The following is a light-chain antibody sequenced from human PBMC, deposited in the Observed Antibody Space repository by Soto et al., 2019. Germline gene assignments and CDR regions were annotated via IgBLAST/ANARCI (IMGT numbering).Light chain of an antibody. Sequence: QPVLTQPPSVSEAPRQRVTISCSGSSSNIGNNAVNWYQQLPGKAPKLLIYYDDLLPSGVSDRFSGSKSGTSASLAISGLQSEDEADDYCAAWDDSLNGMVFGGGTQLTVL. V-gene: IGLV1-36*01. CDR3: AAWDDSLNGMV. CDR1: SSNIGNNA. J-gene: IGLJ2*01. CDR2: YDD.